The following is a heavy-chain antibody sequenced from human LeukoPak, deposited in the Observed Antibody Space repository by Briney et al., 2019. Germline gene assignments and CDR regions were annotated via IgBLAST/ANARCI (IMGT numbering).Heavy chain of an antibody. CDR3: ARSKSVAGSFDY. D-gene: IGHD6-19*01. V-gene: IGHV1-69*02. CDR2: IIPILGIA. CDR1: GGTFSSYT. Sequence: GSSVKVSCKASGGTFSSYTISWVRQAPGQGLEWMGRIIPILGIANYAQKFQGRVTITAVKSTSTAYMELSSLRSEDTAVYYCARSKSVAGSFDYWGQGTLVTVSS. J-gene: IGHJ4*02.